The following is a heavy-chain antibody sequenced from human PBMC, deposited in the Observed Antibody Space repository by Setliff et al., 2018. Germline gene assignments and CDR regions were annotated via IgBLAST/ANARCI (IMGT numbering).Heavy chain of an antibody. V-gene: IGHV5-51*01. D-gene: IGHD3-22*01. CDR3: ARYDSSGYHYYYGMDV. J-gene: IGHJ6*02. CDR2: IYPGDSDT. Sequence: ESLKISCKGSGYSFTSYWIGWVRQMPGKGLEWMGIIYPGDSDTRYSPSFQGQVTIPADKSISTAYLQWSSLKASDTAMYYCARYDSSGYHYYYGMDVWGQGTTVTVSS. CDR1: GYSFTSYW.